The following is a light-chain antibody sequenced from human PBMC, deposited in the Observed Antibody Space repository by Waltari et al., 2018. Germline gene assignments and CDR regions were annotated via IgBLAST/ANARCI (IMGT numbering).Light chain of an antibody. J-gene: IGKJ1*01. Sequence: DIQMTQSPSSLSASVGDRVTITCRASQGISTYLAWVQQKPGKAPKYLIFAASSLQSGVPSKFSGSGSGTDFTLTISSLQPEDFATYYCQQYNTYPWTFGQGTKVEIK. CDR1: QGISTY. CDR3: QQYNTYPWT. CDR2: AAS. V-gene: IGKV1-16*02.